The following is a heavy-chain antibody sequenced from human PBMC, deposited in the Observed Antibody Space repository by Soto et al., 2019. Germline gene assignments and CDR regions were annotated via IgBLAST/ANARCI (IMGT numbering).Heavy chain of an antibody. CDR3: AKDPDRYDYVWGTYRYIDH. J-gene: IGHJ4*02. CDR2: ISTSGGRP. CDR1: GITFSNYA. Sequence: PGGSLRLSCTASGITFSNYAMTWVRQAPRKGLEWVSSISTSGGRPYYADSVKGRFTISRDNSKNTLYLQMNSLGVEDTAVYYCAKDPDRYDYVWGTYRYIDHWGQGTLVSAPQ. D-gene: IGHD3-16*02. V-gene: IGHV3-23*01.